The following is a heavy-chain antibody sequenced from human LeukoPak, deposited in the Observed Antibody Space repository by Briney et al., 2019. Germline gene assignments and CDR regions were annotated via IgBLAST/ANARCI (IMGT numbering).Heavy chain of an antibody. Sequence: PSETLSLTCAVYGGSFSGYYWSWIRQPPGKGLEWIGEINHSGSTNYNPSLKSRVTISVDTSKNQFSLKLSSVTAADTAVYYCARGETLTRNAIDIWGQGTMVTVSS. CDR3: ARGETLTRNAIDI. D-gene: IGHD4/OR15-4a*01. V-gene: IGHV4-34*01. CDR2: INHSGST. J-gene: IGHJ3*02. CDR1: GGSFSGYY.